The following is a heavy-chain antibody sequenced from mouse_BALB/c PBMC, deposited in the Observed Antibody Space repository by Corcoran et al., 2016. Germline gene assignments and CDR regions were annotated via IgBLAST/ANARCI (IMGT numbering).Heavy chain of an antibody. CDR1: GFNIEDTY. CDR3: ARECPGYYAMDY. CDR2: IDPANGNT. J-gene: IGHJ4*01. V-gene: IGHV14-3*02. Sequence: EVQLQQSGAELVKPGASVKLSCTASGFNIEDTYMHWVKQRPEQGLEWIGRIDPANGNTKYDPKFQGKATITADTSSNTAYLQLSSLTSEDTAVYYCARECPGYYAMDYWGQGTSVTVSS.